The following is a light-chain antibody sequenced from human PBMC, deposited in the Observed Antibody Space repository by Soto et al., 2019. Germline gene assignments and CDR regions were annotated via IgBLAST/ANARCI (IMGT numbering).Light chain of an antibody. CDR1: TSNIGADYG. V-gene: IGLV1-40*01. CDR3: QSYDSPLRGLV. Sequence: QSVLTQPPSVSGAPGQRVTISCNGSTSNIGADYGVHWYQQLPGTAPKVLIYSNTNRPAGVPERFSASKSGTSASLAITGLQIEDESDYYCQSYDSPLRGLVFGVRTKVTVL. J-gene: IGLJ2*01. CDR2: SNT.